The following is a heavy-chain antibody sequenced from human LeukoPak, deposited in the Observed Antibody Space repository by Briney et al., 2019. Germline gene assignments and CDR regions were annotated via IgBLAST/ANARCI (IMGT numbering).Heavy chain of an antibody. CDR2: INSDGSST. Sequence: PGGSLRLSCAASGFTFRSYWMPWVRQAPGKGLVWVSRINSDGSSTSYADSVKGRFTISRDNAKNTLYLQMNSLRAEDTAVYYCARENYGDYEANDYWGQGTLVTVSS. D-gene: IGHD4-17*01. J-gene: IGHJ4*02. CDR3: ARENYGDYEANDY. CDR1: GFTFRSYW. V-gene: IGHV3-74*01.